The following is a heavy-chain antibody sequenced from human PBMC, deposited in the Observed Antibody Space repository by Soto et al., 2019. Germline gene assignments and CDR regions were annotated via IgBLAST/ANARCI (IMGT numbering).Heavy chain of an antibody. CDR1: GYTFTSYY. J-gene: IGHJ6*02. Sequence: GASVKVSCKASGYTFTSYYMHWVRQAPGQGLEWMGIINPSGGSTSYAQKFQGRVTMTRDTSTSTVYMELSSLRSEDTAVYYCARLGGVVTPDFSFFYYGMDVWGQGTTVTVSS. CDR3: ARLGGVVTPDFSFFYYGMDV. D-gene: IGHD3-16*01. V-gene: IGHV1-46*01. CDR2: INPSGGST.